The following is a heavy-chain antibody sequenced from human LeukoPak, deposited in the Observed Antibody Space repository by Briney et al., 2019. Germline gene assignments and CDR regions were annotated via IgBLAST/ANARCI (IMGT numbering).Heavy chain of an antibody. CDR1: GGSISSYY. CDR3: ARGQWELLPHFDY. D-gene: IGHD1-26*01. J-gene: IGHJ4*02. CDR2: IYYSGST. Sequence: SETLSLTCTVSGGSISSYYWSWIRQPPGKGLEWIGYIYYSGSTNYNLSLKSRVTISVDTSKNQFSLKLSSVTAADTAVYYCARGQWELLPHFDYWGQGTLVTVSS. V-gene: IGHV4-59*01.